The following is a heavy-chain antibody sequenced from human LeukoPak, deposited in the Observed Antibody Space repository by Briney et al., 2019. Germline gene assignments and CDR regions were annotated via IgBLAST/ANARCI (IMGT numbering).Heavy chain of an antibody. D-gene: IGHD2-21*01. Sequence: PGGSLRLSCAASGFTFSSYAMTWVRQAPGKGLEWVSVISDSGGSTYYADSVKGRFTISRDNSKNTLFLQMNGLRVEDTAIYYCAKEGHVDWNNWFDPWGQGTLVTVSS. CDR2: ISDSGGST. CDR3: AKEGHVDWNNWFDP. V-gene: IGHV3-23*01. J-gene: IGHJ5*02. CDR1: GFTFSSYA.